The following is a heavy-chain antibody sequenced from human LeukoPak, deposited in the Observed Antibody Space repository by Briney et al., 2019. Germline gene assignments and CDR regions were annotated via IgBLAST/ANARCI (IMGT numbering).Heavy chain of an antibody. D-gene: IGHD3-22*01. V-gene: IGHV5-51*01. CDR3: ARLSEYYYDSSGYYFGAFDI. CDR2: IYPGDSDT. J-gene: IGHJ3*02. Sequence: GESLKISCKGSGYSFTSYWIGWVRQMPGKGLEWMGIIYPGDSDTRYSPSFQGQVTISADKSISTAYLQWSSLKASDTAMYYCARLSEYYYDSSGYYFGAFDIWGQGTMVTVSS. CDR1: GYSFTSYW.